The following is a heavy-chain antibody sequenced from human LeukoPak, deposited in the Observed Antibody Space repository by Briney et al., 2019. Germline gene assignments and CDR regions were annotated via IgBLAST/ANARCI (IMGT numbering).Heavy chain of an antibody. CDR2: IRQDGSEK. CDR1: GFSFSNYW. CDR3: VREDIGEIAAARSHFDY. Sequence: GGSLRLSCAASGFSFSNYWMSWIRQAPGKALEWVANIRQDGSEKYYVYSVKGRFTISRDNAQNSLYLQMNSLRAEDTAVYYCVREDIGEIAAARSHFDYWGQGTLVTVSS. V-gene: IGHV3-7*01. D-gene: IGHD6-13*01. J-gene: IGHJ4*02.